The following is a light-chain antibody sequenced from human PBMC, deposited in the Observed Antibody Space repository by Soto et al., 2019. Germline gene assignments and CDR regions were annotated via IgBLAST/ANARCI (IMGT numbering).Light chain of an antibody. V-gene: IGKV1-33*01. CDR2: DAS. CDR1: QDINIY. Sequence: DIQMTQSPSSLSASVGDRVTITCQASQDINIYLNWYQQKPGKAPKLLIYDASNLETGVPSRFSGSGSGTDFTFTISSMQPEDIATYFCQQYINLLTFGGGTKVEIK. J-gene: IGKJ4*01. CDR3: QQYINLLT.